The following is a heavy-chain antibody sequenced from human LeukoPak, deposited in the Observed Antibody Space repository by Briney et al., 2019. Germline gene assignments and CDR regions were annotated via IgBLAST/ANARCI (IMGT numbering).Heavy chain of an antibody. CDR3: AKDLRWDHPGLDP. Sequence: ASVKVSCKASGYSFTSYYIHWVRQAPGQGLESMGIINPGGGSTSYAQKFQDRVTMTRDTSMSTVYMELNSLRSEDTAVYYCAKDLRWDHPGLDPWGQGTLVIVSS. J-gene: IGHJ5*02. CDR2: INPGGGST. D-gene: IGHD4-23*01. V-gene: IGHV1-46*01. CDR1: GYSFTSYY.